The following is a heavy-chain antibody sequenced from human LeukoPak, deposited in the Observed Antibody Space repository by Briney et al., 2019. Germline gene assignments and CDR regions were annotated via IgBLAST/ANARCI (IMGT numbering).Heavy chain of an antibody. CDR3: ARGGTTFYSSSGYYYYYMDV. Sequence: PSETLSLTCAVYGGSFSGYYWSWIRQPPGKGLEWIGEINHSGSTNYNPSLKSRVTISVDTSENQFSLKLSSVTAADTAVYYCARGGTTFYSSSGYYYYYMDVWGKGTTITVSS. V-gene: IGHV4-34*01. D-gene: IGHD6-6*01. J-gene: IGHJ6*03. CDR2: INHSGST. CDR1: GGSFSGYY.